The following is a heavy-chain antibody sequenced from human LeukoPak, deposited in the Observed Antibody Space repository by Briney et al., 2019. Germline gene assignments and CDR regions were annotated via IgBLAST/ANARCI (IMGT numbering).Heavy chain of an antibody. CDR3: ARGLGLQLYIDY. Sequence: GGSLRLSCAASGFTFSSYSMNWVRQAPGKGLEWVSSISSTSSYIYYADSVKGRFTISRDNAKNSLYLQMNSLRAEDTAVYYCARGLGLQLYIDYWGQGTLVTVSS. CDR2: ISSTSSYI. D-gene: IGHD5-18*01. J-gene: IGHJ4*02. CDR1: GFTFSSYS. V-gene: IGHV3-21*01.